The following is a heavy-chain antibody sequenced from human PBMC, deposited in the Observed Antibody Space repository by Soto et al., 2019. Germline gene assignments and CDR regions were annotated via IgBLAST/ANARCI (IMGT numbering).Heavy chain of an antibody. V-gene: IGHV3-30*18. CDR3: AKDPRIAATGPPSIRYYYYYMDV. D-gene: IGHD6-13*01. J-gene: IGHJ6*03. CDR1: GFTFSSYG. Sequence: QVQLVESGGGVVQPGRSLRLSCAGSGFTFSSYGMHWVRQAPGKGLEWVAVISYDGSNKYYADSVKGRFTISRDNSKNTLYLQMNSLRAEDTAVYYCAKDPRIAATGPPSIRYYYYYMDVWGKVTTVTVS. CDR2: ISYDGSNK.